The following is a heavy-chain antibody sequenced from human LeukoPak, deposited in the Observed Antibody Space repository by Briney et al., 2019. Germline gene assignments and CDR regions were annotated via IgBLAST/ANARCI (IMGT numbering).Heavy chain of an antibody. V-gene: IGHV3-7*01. J-gene: IGHJ5*02. Sequence: GGSLRLSCAASGFTYTNYWMAWVRQAPGKGLQWVASIKQDGSVEYYVDSVKGRFTISRDNAKNSHYQQMNSLRVEDMAVYYCARWADDSGIYYIASWGQGTLVTVSS. D-gene: IGHD3-10*01. CDR3: ARWADDSGIYYIAS. CDR1: GFTYTNYW. CDR2: IKQDGSVE.